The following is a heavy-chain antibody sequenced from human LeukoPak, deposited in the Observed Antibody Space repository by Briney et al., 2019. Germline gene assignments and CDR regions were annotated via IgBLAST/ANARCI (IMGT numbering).Heavy chain of an antibody. Sequence: ASVKVSCKASGYTFTGYYMHWVRQAPGQGLEWMGWINPNSGGTNYAQKLQGRVTMTRDTSISTAYMELSRLRSDDTAVYYCARDRLYCSSTSCYRVEDAFDIWGQGTMVTVSS. CDR2: INPNSGGT. J-gene: IGHJ3*02. CDR3: ARDRLYCSSTSCYRVEDAFDI. CDR1: GYTFTGYY. V-gene: IGHV1-2*02. D-gene: IGHD2-2*01.